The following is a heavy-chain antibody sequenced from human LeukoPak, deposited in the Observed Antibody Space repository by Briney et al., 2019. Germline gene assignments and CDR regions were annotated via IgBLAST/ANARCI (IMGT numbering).Heavy chain of an antibody. V-gene: IGHV1-8*03. CDR1: GYTFTSYD. CDR3: ARAVMVRGVIMTYYFDY. J-gene: IGHJ4*02. CDR2: MNPNSGNT. D-gene: IGHD3-10*01. Sequence: SVKVSCKASGYTFTSYDINWVRQATGQGLEWMGWMNPNSGNTGYAQKFQGRVTITADESTSTAYMELSSLRSEDTAVYYCARAVMVRGVIMTYYFDYWGQGTLVTVSS.